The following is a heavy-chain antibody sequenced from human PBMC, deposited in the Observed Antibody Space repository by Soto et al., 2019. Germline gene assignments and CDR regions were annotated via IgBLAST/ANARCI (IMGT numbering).Heavy chain of an antibody. J-gene: IGHJ6*02. D-gene: IGHD2-2*01. Sequence: QVQLVQSGAEVKKPGSSVKVSCKASGGTFSRYAISWVRQAPGQGLEWMGGIIPISGTANYAQKFQGRVTITSDESTSTAYMELSSLRSEDTAVYYCARSQGSSTSLEIYYYYYYGMDVWGQGTTVTVYS. CDR3: ARSQGSSTSLEIYYYYYYGMDV. CDR2: IIPISGTA. V-gene: IGHV1-69*01. CDR1: GGTFSRYA.